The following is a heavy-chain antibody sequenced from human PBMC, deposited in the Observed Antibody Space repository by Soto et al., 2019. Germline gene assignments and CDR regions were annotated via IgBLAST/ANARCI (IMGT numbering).Heavy chain of an antibody. V-gene: IGHV3-23*01. J-gene: IGHJ4*02. Sequence: GGSLRLSCAASGFIFRSYAMNWVRQAPGKGLEWVSGISGSGGSTNYADSVKGRFTISRDNAKNSLYLQMNSLRAEDTAVYYCARGSSGSKTDWGQGTLVTVSS. D-gene: IGHD3-22*01. CDR2: ISGSGGST. CDR1: GFIFRSYA. CDR3: ARGSSGSKTD.